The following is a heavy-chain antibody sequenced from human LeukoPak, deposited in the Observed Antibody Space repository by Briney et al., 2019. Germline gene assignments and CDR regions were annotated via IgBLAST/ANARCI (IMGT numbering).Heavy chain of an antibody. CDR3: ARDGAAASLKRLSRPNDWFDP. J-gene: IGHJ5*02. Sequence: ASVKVSCKASGYIYASYGITWVRQAPGQGLEWMGWISAYNGNTNYAQKFQGRVTMTTDTSTSTAYMELRSLRSDDTAVYYCARDGAAASLKRLSRPNDWFDPWGQGTLVTVSS. D-gene: IGHD3-16*02. V-gene: IGHV1-18*01. CDR1: GYIYASYG. CDR2: ISAYNGNT.